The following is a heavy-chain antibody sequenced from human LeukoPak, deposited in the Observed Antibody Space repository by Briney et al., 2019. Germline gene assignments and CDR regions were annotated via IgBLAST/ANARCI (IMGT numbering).Heavy chain of an antibody. CDR1: GFTFSRYW. D-gene: IGHD3-10*01. CDR3: ARFGY. J-gene: IGHJ4*02. Sequence: GGTLRLSCAASGFTFSRYWMSWVRQAPGKGLEWVANIKQDGSEKYYVDSVKGGFTISRDNAKNSLYLQMNSLRAEDTAVYYCARFGYWGQGTLVTVSS. V-gene: IGHV3-7*03. CDR2: IKQDGSEK.